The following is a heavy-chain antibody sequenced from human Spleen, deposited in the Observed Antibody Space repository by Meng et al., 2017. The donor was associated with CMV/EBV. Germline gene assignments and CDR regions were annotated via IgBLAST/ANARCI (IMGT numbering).Heavy chain of an antibody. D-gene: IGHD2/OR15-2a*01. CDR1: GFNFSSSA. CDR2: ISYDGSDK. CDR3: AGQEYAFDI. V-gene: IGHV3-30*04. J-gene: IGHJ3*02. Sequence: GGSLRLSCAASGFNFSSSAMHWVRQAPGKGLEWVAAISYDGSDKYYIDFVEGRFTISRDNSENTLYLQMNSLRAEDTAVYYCAGQEYAFDIWGQGTMVTVSS.